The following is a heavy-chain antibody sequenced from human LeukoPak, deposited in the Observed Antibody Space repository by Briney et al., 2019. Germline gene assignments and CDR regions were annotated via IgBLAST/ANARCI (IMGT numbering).Heavy chain of an antibody. CDR1: GYTFESYG. V-gene: IGHV1-18*01. J-gene: IGHJ4*02. Sequence: GASVTVSFTPSGYTFESYGINWVRQAPGQGLEWMGWISANKGNTNYEQKFQARVTMTTDTSTSTAYMELRSLRPDDTAVYYCARQGLDPGGRPDTGLQYWGQGTLVTVSS. D-gene: IGHD5-18*01. CDR3: ARQGLDPGGRPDTGLQY. CDR2: ISANKGNT.